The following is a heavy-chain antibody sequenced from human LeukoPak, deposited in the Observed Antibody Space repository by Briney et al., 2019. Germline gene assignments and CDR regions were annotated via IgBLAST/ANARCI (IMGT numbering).Heavy chain of an antibody. J-gene: IGHJ4*02. CDR3: ARIKSQGVVVPLLRSTYYFDY. CDR1: GFTVSSNY. Sequence: PGGSLRLSWAASGFTVSSNYMSWVRQAPGKGLEWVSIIYSGGSTFYADSVKGRFTISRDTAKNSLYLQMNSLRAEDTAVYYCARIKSQGVVVPLLRSTYYFDYWGQGTLVTVSS. CDR2: IYSGGST. V-gene: IGHV3-53*01. D-gene: IGHD2-21*01.